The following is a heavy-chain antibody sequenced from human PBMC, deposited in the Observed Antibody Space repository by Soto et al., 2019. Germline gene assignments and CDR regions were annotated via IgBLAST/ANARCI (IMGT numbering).Heavy chain of an antibody. CDR3: ARAAPRYCSGGSCYSGRDC. D-gene: IGHD2-15*01. CDR2: INHSGST. Sequence: QVQLQQWGAGLLKPSETLSLTCAVYGGSFSGYYWSWIRQPPGKGLEWIGEINHSGSTNYNPSLTSRVTISVDTSKAQFSLKLSSVSAADTTVYYCARAAPRYCSGGSCYSGRDCWGQGTLVTVSS. CDR1: GGSFSGYY. J-gene: IGHJ4*02. V-gene: IGHV4-34*01.